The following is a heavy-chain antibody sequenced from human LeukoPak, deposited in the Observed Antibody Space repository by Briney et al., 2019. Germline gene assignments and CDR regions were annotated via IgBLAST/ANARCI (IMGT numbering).Heavy chain of an antibody. V-gene: IGHV3-7*05. CDR2: IKEDGSEK. J-gene: IGHJ4*02. CDR3: ARGKYYFDY. Sequence: GGSLRLSCAASGLTFSFYWMSWVRQAPGKGLEWVANIKEDGSEKYYVDSVKGRFTISRDNAKSSLFLQLDSLRAEDTAVYYCARGKYYFDYWGQGTLVTVSS. CDR1: GLTFSFYW.